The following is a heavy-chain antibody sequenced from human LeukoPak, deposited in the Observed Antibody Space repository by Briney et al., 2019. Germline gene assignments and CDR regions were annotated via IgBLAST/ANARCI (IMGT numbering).Heavy chain of an antibody. CDR2: IYPGDSDT. CDR1: GYSFTSYW. Sequence: GESLKISCKGSGYSFTSYWIGWVRQMPGKGLEWMGIIYPGDSDTRYSPSFQGQVTISADKSISTAYLQWSSLKASDTAMYYSARLTFDSSSSYYFDYWGQGTLVTVSS. J-gene: IGHJ4*02. D-gene: IGHD6-6*01. V-gene: IGHV5-51*01. CDR3: ARLTFDSSSSYYFDY.